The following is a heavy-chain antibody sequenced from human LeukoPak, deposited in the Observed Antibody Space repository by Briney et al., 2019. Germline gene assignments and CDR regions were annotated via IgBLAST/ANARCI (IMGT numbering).Heavy chain of an antibody. CDR2: IGAYNGNT. J-gene: IGHJ5*02. CDR1: GYTFTSYG. V-gene: IGHV1-18*01. D-gene: IGHD3-10*01. Sequence: ASVKVSCKASGYTFTSYGISWVRQAPGQGLEWMGWIGAYNGNTNYAQKLQGRVTMTTDTSTSTAYMELRSLRSDDTAVYYCARALYGSGSYHWFDPWGQGTLVTVSS. CDR3: ARALYGSGSYHWFDP.